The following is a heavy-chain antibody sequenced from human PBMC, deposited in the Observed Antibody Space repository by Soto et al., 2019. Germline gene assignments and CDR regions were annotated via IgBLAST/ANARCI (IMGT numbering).Heavy chain of an antibody. J-gene: IGHJ3*02. Sequence: ASVKVSCKTSGYTFTNHGINWVRQAPGQGLEWMGWIKPYNANTNYAQKLQDRVTMTTDTSTTTAYIDLRSLTSDDTAVYYCARDRVAGIWGDAFDIWGQGTVVTVSS. V-gene: IGHV1-18*04. D-gene: IGHD3-16*01. CDR2: IKPYNANT. CDR1: GYTFTNHG. CDR3: ARDRVAGIWGDAFDI.